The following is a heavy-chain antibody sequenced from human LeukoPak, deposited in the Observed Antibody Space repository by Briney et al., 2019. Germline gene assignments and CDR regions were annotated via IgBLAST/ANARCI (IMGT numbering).Heavy chain of an antibody. V-gene: IGHV3-21*01. D-gene: IGHD3-9*01. CDR1: GSTFSSYS. CDR3: ARDQGLRYFDWPLDY. J-gene: IGHJ4*02. Sequence: GGSLRLSCAASGSTFSSYSMNWVRQAPGKGLEWVSSISSSSSYIYYADSVKGRFTISRDNAKNSMYLQMNSLRAEDTAVYYCARDQGLRYFDWPLDYWGQGTLVTASS. CDR2: ISSSSSYI.